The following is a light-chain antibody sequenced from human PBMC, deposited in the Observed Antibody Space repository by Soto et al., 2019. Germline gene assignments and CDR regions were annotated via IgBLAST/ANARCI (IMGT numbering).Light chain of an antibody. Sequence: QSALTQPPSASGSPGQSVTISCTGTSSDVGGYDYVSWYQQHPGKAPKLMIYEVSKRPSGVPDRFSGSKSGNTASLTVSGLQAQDEAAYYCSSYAGSSTYVLGTGTKVTV. V-gene: IGLV2-8*01. CDR3: SSYAGSSTYV. CDR1: SSDVGGYDY. J-gene: IGLJ1*01. CDR2: EVS.